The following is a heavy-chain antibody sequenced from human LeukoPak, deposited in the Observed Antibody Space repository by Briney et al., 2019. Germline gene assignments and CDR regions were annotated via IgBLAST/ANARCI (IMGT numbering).Heavy chain of an antibody. J-gene: IGHJ4*02. V-gene: IGHV3-53*01. Sequence: GGSLRLSCAASGFTVSSNYMTWVRQAPGKGLEWVSFIYSGGSTYYTDSVKGRFTISRDNSKNTLYLQMNSLRAEDTAVYYCAKTTDIVVVRVESGFDYWGQGTLVTVSS. CDR1: GFTVSSNY. CDR2: IYSGGST. D-gene: IGHD2-2*01. CDR3: AKTTDIVVVRVESGFDY.